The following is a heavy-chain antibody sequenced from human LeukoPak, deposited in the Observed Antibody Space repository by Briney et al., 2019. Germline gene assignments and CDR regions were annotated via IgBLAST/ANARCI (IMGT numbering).Heavy chain of an antibody. CDR3: ARAGYYDSSGYFPRDWYFDL. D-gene: IGHD3-22*01. Sequence: VSVKVSCKASGYTFTSYGISWVRQAPGQGLEWMGWISAYNGNTNYAQKLQGRVTMTTDTSTSTAYMELRSLRSDDTAVYYCARAGYYDSSGYFPRDWYFDLWGRGTLVTVSS. CDR1: GYTFTSYG. CDR2: ISAYNGNT. V-gene: IGHV1-18*01. J-gene: IGHJ2*01.